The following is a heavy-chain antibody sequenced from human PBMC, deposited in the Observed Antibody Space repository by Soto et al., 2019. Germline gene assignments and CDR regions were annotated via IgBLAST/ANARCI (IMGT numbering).Heavy chain of an antibody. D-gene: IGHD3-10*01. V-gene: IGHV4-59*01. CDR3: ARDRRYYGPDV. CDR2: IHYSGST. Sequence: PSETLSLTCTVSGGSISSYYWSWIRQPPGKGLEWIGYIHYSGSTNYNSSLKSRVTISVDTSKNQFSLKLSSVTVADTAVYYCARDRRYYGPDVWGQGTTVTVS. CDR1: GGSISSYY. J-gene: IGHJ6*02.